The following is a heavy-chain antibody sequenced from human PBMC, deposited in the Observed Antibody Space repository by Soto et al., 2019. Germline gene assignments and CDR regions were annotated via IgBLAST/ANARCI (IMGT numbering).Heavy chain of an antibody. D-gene: IGHD2-2*01. CDR3: AREAGGGYQLLFWFDP. V-gene: IGHV3-21*01. CDR1: GFTFSSYS. J-gene: IGHJ5*02. CDR2: ISSSSSYI. Sequence: EVQLVESGGGLVKPGGSLRLSCAASGFTFSSYSMNWVRQAPGKGLEWVSSISSSSSYIYYADSVKGRFTISRDNAKNSLYLQMNSLRAEDTAVYYCAREAGGGYQLLFWFDPWGQGTLVTVS.